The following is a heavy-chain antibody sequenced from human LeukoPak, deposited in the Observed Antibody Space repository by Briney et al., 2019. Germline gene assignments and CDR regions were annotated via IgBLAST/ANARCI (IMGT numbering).Heavy chain of an antibody. Sequence: ASVKVSCKASGYTFTGYYMHWVRQAPGQGLEWMGWINPNSGGTNYAQKFQGRVTMTRDTSISTAYVELSRLRSDDTAVYYCARDFEGSTAYYYMDVWGKGTTVTVSS. CDR3: ARDFEGSTAYYYMDV. CDR2: INPNSGGT. J-gene: IGHJ6*03. D-gene: IGHD2-2*01. CDR1: GYTFTGYY. V-gene: IGHV1-2*02.